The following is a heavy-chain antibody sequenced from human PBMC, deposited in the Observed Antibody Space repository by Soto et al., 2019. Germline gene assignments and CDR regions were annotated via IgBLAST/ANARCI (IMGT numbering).Heavy chain of an antibody. CDR1: GFTFSSYG. Sequence: QVQLVESGGGVVQPGRSLRLSCAASGFTFSSYGMHWVRQAPGKGLEWVAVIWYDGSNKYYADSVKGRFTISRDNSKNTLYLQMNSLRAEDTAVYYCARRGVVGAISYWGQGTLVTVSS. V-gene: IGHV3-33*01. J-gene: IGHJ4*02. CDR2: IWYDGSNK. D-gene: IGHD1-26*01. CDR3: ARRGVVGAISY.